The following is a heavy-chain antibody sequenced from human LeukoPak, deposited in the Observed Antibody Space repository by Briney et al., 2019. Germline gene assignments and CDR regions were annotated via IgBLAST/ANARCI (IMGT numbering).Heavy chain of an antibody. Sequence: SVKVSCTASGGTFSTYAISWVRQAPGQGLEWMGGIIPLLGTANYAQKFQGRLTITADEFTGTAYMELSSLRSEDTAVFYCASNTNYYENTGHYVFDSWGQGTLVTVSS. CDR3: ASNTNYYENTGHYVFDS. J-gene: IGHJ4*02. V-gene: IGHV1-69*01. CDR1: GGTFSTYA. CDR2: IIPLLGTA. D-gene: IGHD3-22*01.